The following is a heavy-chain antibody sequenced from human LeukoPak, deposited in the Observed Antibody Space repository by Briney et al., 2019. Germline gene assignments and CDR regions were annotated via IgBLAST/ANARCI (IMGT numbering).Heavy chain of an antibody. J-gene: IGHJ3*02. D-gene: IGHD6-19*01. V-gene: IGHV1-8*02. CDR3: ARGGSGWYNDAFDI. Sequence: ASVKVSCKASGYTFTCYYMHWVRQAPGQGLEWMGWMNPSSGNTGYAQKFQGRVTMTRNTSISTAYMELSSLRPEDTAVYYCARGGSGWYNDAFDIWGQGTMVTVSS. CDR1: GYTFTCYY. CDR2: MNPSSGNT.